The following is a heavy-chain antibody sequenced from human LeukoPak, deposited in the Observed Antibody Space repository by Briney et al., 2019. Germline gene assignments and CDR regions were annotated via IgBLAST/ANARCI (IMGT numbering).Heavy chain of an antibody. D-gene: IGHD6-19*01. Sequence: GGSLRLSCVASGLSFTTKAMHWVRQAPGEGLEGMSYISLDGKNESYADSVRGRFTISRDNSRNTVYLQMNSLRPEDTAVYYCAAHLGSGWHLDYWGQGIRVTVSP. CDR3: AAHLGSGWHLDY. CDR2: ISLDGKNE. V-gene: IGHV3-30*04. J-gene: IGHJ4*02. CDR1: GLSFTTKA.